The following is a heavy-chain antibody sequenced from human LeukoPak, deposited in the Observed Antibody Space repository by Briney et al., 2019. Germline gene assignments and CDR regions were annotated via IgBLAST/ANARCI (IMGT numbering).Heavy chain of an antibody. V-gene: IGHV3-66*01. Sequence: GGSLRLSCAASGFTFSSYAMSWVRQAPWKGLEWVSIIYSGGSTYYADSVKGRFTISRDNSKNTLYLQMNSLRAEDSAVYYCARDGPAQYTSGWYIFDYWGQGTLVTVSS. CDR1: GFTFSSYA. CDR3: ARDGPAQYTSGWYIFDY. CDR2: IYSGGST. J-gene: IGHJ4*02. D-gene: IGHD6-19*01.